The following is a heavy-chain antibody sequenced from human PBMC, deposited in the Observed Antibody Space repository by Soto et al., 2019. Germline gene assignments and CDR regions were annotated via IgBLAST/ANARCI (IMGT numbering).Heavy chain of an antibody. D-gene: IGHD2-15*01. CDR1: GFNFRNYG. CDR2: IRYDGSNK. CDR3: ARDVGGSSYYFY. J-gene: IGHJ4*02. V-gene: IGHV3-30*19. Sequence: VQLVESGGGVVQPGRSLRLSCAASGFNFRNYGMHWVRQASGKGLEWVAGIRYDGSNKVYADSVKGRFTISRDNSENTLSLELSSLRAEDTAVYYCARDVGGSSYYFYWGQGTLVTVSS.